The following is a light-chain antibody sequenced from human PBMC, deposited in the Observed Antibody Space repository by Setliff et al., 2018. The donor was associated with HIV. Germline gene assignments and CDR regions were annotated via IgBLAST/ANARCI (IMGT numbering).Light chain of an antibody. Sequence: ALGQPRSVSGSPGQSVTISCTGTSNDVGGYIYVSWYQHDPGKAPKLMIYEVSKRPSGVPDRFYGSKSGNTASLTISGLQAEDEADYYCCSYAGTPYVFGTGTKV. J-gene: IGLJ1*01. CDR3: CSYAGTPYV. CDR2: EVS. CDR1: SNDVGGYIY. V-gene: IGLV2-11*01.